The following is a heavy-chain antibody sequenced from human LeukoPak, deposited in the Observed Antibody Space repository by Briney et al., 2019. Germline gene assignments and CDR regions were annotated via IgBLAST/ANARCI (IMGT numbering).Heavy chain of an antibody. CDR1: GFTVSSNY. V-gene: IGHV3-66*02. D-gene: IGHD1-1*01. CDR2: IYSGGST. CDR3: ARGRGGTGWFDP. J-gene: IGHJ5*01. Sequence: GGSLRLSCAASGFTVSSNYMSWVRQSPGKGLEWVSLIYSGGSTYYADSVKGRFTISRDNSKNTLYLQMNSLRAEDTAVYYCARGRGGTGWFDPWGQGTLVSVSS.